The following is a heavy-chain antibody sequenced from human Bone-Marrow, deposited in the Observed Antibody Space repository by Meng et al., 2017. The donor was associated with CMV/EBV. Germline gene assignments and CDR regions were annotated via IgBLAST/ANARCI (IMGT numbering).Heavy chain of an antibody. CDR1: GFTVKSYY. J-gene: IGHJ4*02. CDR3: ARVQRFLEWSASHYYFDY. V-gene: IGHV3-53*05. D-gene: IGHD3-3*01. CDR2: ILRGGSV. Sequence: GESLKISCAASGFTVKSYYMNWVRQAPGKALEWVSVILRGGSVEYADTIKGRATISRDNSENTVYLQVNSLRADDTGIYYCARVQRFLEWSASHYYFDYWGQGTLVTVSS.